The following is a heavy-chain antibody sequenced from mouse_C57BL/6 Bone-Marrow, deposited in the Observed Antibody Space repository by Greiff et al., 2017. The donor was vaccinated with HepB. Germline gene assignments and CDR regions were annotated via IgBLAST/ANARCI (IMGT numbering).Heavy chain of an antibody. V-gene: IGHV2-9-1*01. Sequence: QVQLQQSGPGLVAPSQSLSITCTVSGFSLTSYAISWVRQPPGKGLEWLGVIWTGGGTNYNSALKSRLSISKDNSKSQVFLKMNSLQTDDTARYYCARNCNGPAWGYFDYWGQGTTLTVSS. J-gene: IGHJ2*01. D-gene: IGHD1-2*01. CDR3: ARNCNGPAWGYFDY. CDR1: GFSLTSYA. CDR2: IWTGGGT.